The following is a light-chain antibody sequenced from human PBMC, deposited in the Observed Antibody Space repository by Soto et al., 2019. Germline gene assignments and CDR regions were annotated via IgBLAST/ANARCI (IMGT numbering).Light chain of an antibody. Sequence: DSQMAQSPSALSASVGDRVTSSCRASQSFTSWLAWYQQKPGKAPKLLIYDASSLESGVPSRFSGSGSETHFTLTISSLQPEDFATYSCQQSYSTTWTFGQGTKVDIK. CDR1: QSFTSW. J-gene: IGKJ1*01. CDR2: DAS. V-gene: IGKV1-5*01. CDR3: QQSYSTTWT.